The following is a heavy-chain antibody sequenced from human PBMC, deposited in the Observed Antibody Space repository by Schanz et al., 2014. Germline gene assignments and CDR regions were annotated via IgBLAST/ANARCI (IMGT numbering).Heavy chain of an antibody. CDR1: GFTFSSYN. J-gene: IGHJ6*02. CDR3: VKDLQRELLRDDHYYGMDV. D-gene: IGHD1-26*01. V-gene: IGHV3-21*01. CDR2: ISPSSSYI. Sequence: VQLVESGGGVVQPGDSLRLSCAASGFTFSSYNINWVRQAPGKGLEYISSISPSSSYIYYADSVKGRFTISRDNAKNSLYLQMNSLRAEDTAVYYCVKDLQRELLRDDHYYGMDVWGQGTTVTVSS.